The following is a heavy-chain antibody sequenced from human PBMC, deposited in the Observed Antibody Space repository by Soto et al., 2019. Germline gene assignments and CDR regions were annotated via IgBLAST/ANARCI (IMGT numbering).Heavy chain of an antibody. CDR3: ARDGSSPTKNWFDP. Sequence: ASVKVSCKASGYTFTSYGISWVRQAPGQGLEWMGWISAYNGNTNYAQKLQGRVTVTTDTSTSTAYMELRSLRSDDTAVYYCARDGSSPTKNWFDPWGQGTLVTVSS. V-gene: IGHV1-18*01. J-gene: IGHJ5*02. D-gene: IGHD2-15*01. CDR1: GYTFTSYG. CDR2: ISAYNGNT.